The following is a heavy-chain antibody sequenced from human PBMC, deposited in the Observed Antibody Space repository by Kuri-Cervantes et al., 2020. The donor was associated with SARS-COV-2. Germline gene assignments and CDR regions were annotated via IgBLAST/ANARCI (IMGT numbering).Heavy chain of an antibody. Sequence: SETLSLTCTVSDGSISNYYWSWIRQPPGKGLEWIGYIYHSGSTNYNPSLNSRVTISIDTSKNQFALRLSTVTAADTAVYYCARSTPFRRLVVISQGGAFDIWGQGTMVTVSS. V-gene: IGHV4-59*01. D-gene: IGHD3-22*01. CDR1: DGSISNYY. J-gene: IGHJ3*02. CDR2: IYHSGST. CDR3: ARSTPFRRLVVISQGGAFDI.